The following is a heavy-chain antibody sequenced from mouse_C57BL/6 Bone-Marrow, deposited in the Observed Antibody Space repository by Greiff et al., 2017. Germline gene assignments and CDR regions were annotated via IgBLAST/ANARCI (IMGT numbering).Heavy chain of an antibody. Sequence: VQLKESGGGLVKPGGSLKLSCAASGFTFSSYTMSWVRQTPEKRLEWVATISGGGGNTYYPDSVKGRFTISRDNAKNTLYLQMSSLRSEDTALYYCARRRDYDGGAWFAYWGQGTLVTVSA. J-gene: IGHJ3*01. CDR3: ARRRDYDGGAWFAY. CDR2: ISGGGGNT. CDR1: GFTFSSYT. V-gene: IGHV5-9*01. D-gene: IGHD2-4*01.